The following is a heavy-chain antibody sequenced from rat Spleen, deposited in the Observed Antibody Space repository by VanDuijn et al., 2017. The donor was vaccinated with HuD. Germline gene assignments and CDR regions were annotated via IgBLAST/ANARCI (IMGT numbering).Heavy chain of an antibody. CDR1: GFTFSNYY. Sequence: EVQLVESDGGLVQPGRSLKLSCAASGFTFSNYYMAWVRQAPTKGLEWVASISPSGGNTYYRDSVKGRFTISRDNAQNTLYLQMSKLGSEDTAIYYCAREDAGINYWGQGVMVTVSS. J-gene: IGHJ2*01. V-gene: IGHV5-25*01. CDR2: ISPSGGNT. D-gene: IGHD1-4*01. CDR3: AREDAGINY.